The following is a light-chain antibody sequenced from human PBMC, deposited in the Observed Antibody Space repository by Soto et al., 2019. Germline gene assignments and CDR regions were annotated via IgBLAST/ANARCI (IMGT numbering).Light chain of an antibody. CDR1: QDISKY. CDR2: DAS. Sequence: DIQMTQSPSSLSASVGDRVTISCQARQDISKYLNWYQQHPGKAPRLLIYDASSLDAGVPSRFSGSGSGTDFTFTIDSLQPEDIATYCCQQFDTLPPAFDQGTKLEIK. J-gene: IGKJ2*01. V-gene: IGKV1-33*01. CDR3: QQFDTLPPA.